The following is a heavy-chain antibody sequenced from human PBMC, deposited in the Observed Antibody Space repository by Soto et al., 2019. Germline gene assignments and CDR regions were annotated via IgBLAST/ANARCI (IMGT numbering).Heavy chain of an antibody. CDR3: ARDPTTIFGVVGLNAFDI. CDR1: GFTFSSYG. V-gene: IGHV3-33*01. J-gene: IGHJ3*02. D-gene: IGHD3-3*01. Sequence: PGGSLRLSCAASGFTFSSYGMHWVRQAPGKGLEWVAVIWYDGSNKYYADSVKGRFTISRDNSKNTLYLQMNSLRAEDTAVYYCARDPTTIFGVVGLNAFDIWGQGTMVTVS. CDR2: IWYDGSNK.